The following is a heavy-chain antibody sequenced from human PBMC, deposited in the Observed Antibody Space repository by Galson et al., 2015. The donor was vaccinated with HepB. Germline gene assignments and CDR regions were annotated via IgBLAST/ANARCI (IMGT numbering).Heavy chain of an antibody. D-gene: IGHD3-22*01. CDR3: ARPQGRPYDSSGWYY. J-gene: IGHJ4*02. Sequence: SLRLSCAASGFTFDDHTMHWVSLISWDGGSTYYADSVKGRFTISRDNSKNTLYLQMNSLRAEDTAVYYCARPQGRPYDSSGWYYWGQGTLVTVSS. V-gene: IGHV3-43*01. CDR2: ISWDGGST. CDR1: GFTFDDHT.